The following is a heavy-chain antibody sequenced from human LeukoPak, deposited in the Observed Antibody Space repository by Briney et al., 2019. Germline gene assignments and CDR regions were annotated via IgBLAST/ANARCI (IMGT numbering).Heavy chain of an antibody. J-gene: IGHJ6*03. CDR3: ARLLQGYYYYYMDV. D-gene: IGHD3-22*01. V-gene: IGHV7-4-1*02. CDR2: INTNTGNS. CDR1: GYTFTSYA. Sequence: ASVKVSCKASGYTFTSYAMNWVRQATGQGLEWMGWINTNTGNSTKSQGFTGRLVFSLDTSGSTAHLPISRLKAEDTAVYYCARLLQGYYYYYMDVWGKGTTVTVSS.